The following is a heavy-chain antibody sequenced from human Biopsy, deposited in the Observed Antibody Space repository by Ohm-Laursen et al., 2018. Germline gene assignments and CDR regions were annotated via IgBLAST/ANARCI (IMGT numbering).Heavy chain of an antibody. J-gene: IGHJ6*02. Sequence: SETLSLTCSVSGDSVTKDYWSWIRQPPGKGLEWIGHIYYSVMTNYNPSLQSRVSISVDTSRNQGSLTLRSVTAADTAVYYCARDSGILNYGNFKYYHYYGMDVWGQGTKVTVSS. CDR3: ARDSGILNYGNFKYYHYYGMDV. CDR2: IYYSVMT. CDR1: GDSVTKDY. V-gene: IGHV4-59*02. D-gene: IGHD4-11*01.